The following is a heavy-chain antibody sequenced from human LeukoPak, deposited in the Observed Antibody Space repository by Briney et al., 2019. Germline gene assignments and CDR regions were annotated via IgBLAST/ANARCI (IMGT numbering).Heavy chain of an antibody. V-gene: IGHV3-7*01. CDR2: IKYDGSEK. Sequence: GGSLRLSCAASGFIFSTYWMSWVRQAPGKGLEWMANIKYDGSEKYYVDSVKGRFTISRDNAKNSLYLQMTSLRAEDTAVYYCARAPYNWNSDYWGQGTLVTVSS. CDR1: GFIFSTYW. J-gene: IGHJ4*02. CDR3: ARAPYNWNSDY. D-gene: IGHD1-20*01.